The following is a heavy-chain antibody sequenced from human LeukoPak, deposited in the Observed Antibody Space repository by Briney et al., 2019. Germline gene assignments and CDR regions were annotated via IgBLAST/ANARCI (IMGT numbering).Heavy chain of an antibody. V-gene: IGHV3-49*04. J-gene: IGHJ4*02. D-gene: IGHD3-22*01. CDR1: GFTFGDYA. CDR2: IRSKAYGGTT. CDR3: TRDGAYYDSSGYYAYFDY. Sequence: GGSLRLSCTASGFTFGDYAMSWVRKAQGTGLEFVAFIRSKAYGGTTEDAASVKGRFTISRDDSKSIAYLQMNSLKTEDTAVYYCTRDGAYYDSSGYYAYFDYWGQGTLVTVSS.